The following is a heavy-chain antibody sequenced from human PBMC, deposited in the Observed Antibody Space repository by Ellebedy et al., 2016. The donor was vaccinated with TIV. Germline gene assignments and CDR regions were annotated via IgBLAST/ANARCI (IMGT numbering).Heavy chain of an antibody. D-gene: IGHD5-18*01. V-gene: IGHV3-66*01. CDR2: IYAVGDT. CDR1: GFAVTSNY. J-gene: IGHJ4*02. CDR3: ARAPGRDTPVVD. Sequence: PGGSLRLSCAASGFAVTSNYMNWVRQAPGKGLEWLSIIYAVGDTYYADSLKARFTISRDTSKNMVYLQMTTLKAEDTAVYYCARAPGRDTPVVDWGQGTLVTVSS.